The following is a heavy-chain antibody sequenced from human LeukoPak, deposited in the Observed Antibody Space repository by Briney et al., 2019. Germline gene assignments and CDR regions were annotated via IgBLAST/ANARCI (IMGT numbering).Heavy chain of an antibody. D-gene: IGHD1-1*01. J-gene: IGHJ4*02. V-gene: IGHV3-53*01. Sequence: GSLRLSCAVSGFTVSGKYMSWIRQAPGKGLEWLAVILSGDDTLYAASVKGRFIISRDNSKNTLYLEINSLRADDTAVYYCAGGGDNYNDVAYWGQGTLVTVSS. CDR1: GFTVSGKY. CDR3: AGGGDNYNDVAY. CDR2: ILSGDDT.